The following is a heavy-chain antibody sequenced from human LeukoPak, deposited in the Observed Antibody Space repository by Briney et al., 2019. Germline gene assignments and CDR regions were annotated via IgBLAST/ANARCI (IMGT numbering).Heavy chain of an antibody. CDR3: ARHVDTIVVVYFDY. J-gene: IGHJ4*02. D-gene: IGHD3-22*01. CDR1: SEFFSGYY. CDR2: INHSGST. V-gene: IGHV4-34*01. Sequence: SSETLSLTCGVSSEFFSGYYWGWIRQPPGKGLEWIGEINHSGSTNYNPSLKSRVTISVDTSKNQFSLKLSSVTAADTAVYYCARHVDTIVVVYFDYWGQGTLVTVSS.